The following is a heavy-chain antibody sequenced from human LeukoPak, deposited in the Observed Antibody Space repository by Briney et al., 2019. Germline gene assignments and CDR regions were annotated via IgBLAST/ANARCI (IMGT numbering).Heavy chain of an antibody. J-gene: IGHJ4*02. D-gene: IGHD2-2*01. Sequence: ASVKVSCKASGYTFTSYGISWVRQAPGQGLEWMGWISAYNGNTNYAQKFQGRVTMTRDTSISTAYMELSRLRSDDTAVYYCAKVPAARRYFDYWGQGTLVTVSS. CDR2: ISAYNGNT. CDR3: AKVPAARRYFDY. V-gene: IGHV1-18*01. CDR1: GYTFTSYG.